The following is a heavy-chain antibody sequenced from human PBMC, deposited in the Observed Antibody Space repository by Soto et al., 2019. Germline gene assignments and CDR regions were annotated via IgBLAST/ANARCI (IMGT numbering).Heavy chain of an antibody. CDR1: GFTFSSDA. CDR3: AKGSSFEYSGSYLLI. Sequence: PGESLKISCAASGFTFSSDAMTWVRQAPGKGLECVSGISGSGVNAYYADSVKGRFTVSRDNSKNTLYLQMNSLRAADTAVYYCAKGSSFEYSGSYLLIWGQGTMVTVSS. D-gene: IGHD1-26*01. V-gene: IGHV3-23*01. J-gene: IGHJ3*02. CDR2: ISGSGVNA.